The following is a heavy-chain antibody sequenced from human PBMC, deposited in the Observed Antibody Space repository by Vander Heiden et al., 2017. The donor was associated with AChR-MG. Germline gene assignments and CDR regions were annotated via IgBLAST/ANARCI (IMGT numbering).Heavy chain of an antibody. Sequence: QVQLVQSGAEVKRPGSSLKVSCKASGGNFSTYAVDWVRQAPGQGLEWMGRIIPFLGPTMYAQKFQGRVTVTADETATTVYMELSGLRPDDTALYYGTRDLGHISLACCDLWGQGTLGTVSS. CDR1: GGNFSTYA. CDR2: IIPFLGPT. CDR3: TRDLGHISLACCDL. D-gene: IGHD7-27*01. J-gene: IGHJ5*02. V-gene: IGHV1-69*01.